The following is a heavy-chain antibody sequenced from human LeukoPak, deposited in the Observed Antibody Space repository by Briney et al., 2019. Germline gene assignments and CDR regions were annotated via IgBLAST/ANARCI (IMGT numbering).Heavy chain of an antibody. CDR3: TREVEGYSYASGRFLHFDP. D-gene: IGHD3-10*01. J-gene: IGHJ5*02. CDR2: IYYSGST. V-gene: IGHV4-39*07. CDR1: GDSIRSSSYH. Sequence: SETLSLTCTVSGDSIRSSSYHWGWIRQPPGKGLECIGSIYYSGSTYNNRSLKRRLTISIDTSKNQFSLRLSSVTAADTAVYYCTREVEGYSYASGRFLHFDPWGQGTLVTVSS.